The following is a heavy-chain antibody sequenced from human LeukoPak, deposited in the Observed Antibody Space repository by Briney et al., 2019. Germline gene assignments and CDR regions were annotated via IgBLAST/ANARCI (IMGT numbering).Heavy chain of an antibody. Sequence: PSETLSLTCTVSGGSISSSSYYWGWIRQPPGKGLEWIGSIYYSGSTYYNPSLKSRVTISVDTSKNQFSLKLSSVTAAVTAVYYCARQVADSKLYYFDYWGQGTLVTVSS. J-gene: IGHJ4*02. CDR2: IYYSGST. CDR3: ARQVADSKLYYFDY. V-gene: IGHV4-39*01. D-gene: IGHD5-12*01. CDR1: GGSISSSSYY.